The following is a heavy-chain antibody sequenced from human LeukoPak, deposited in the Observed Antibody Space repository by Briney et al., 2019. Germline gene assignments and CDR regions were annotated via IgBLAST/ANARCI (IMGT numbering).Heavy chain of an antibody. CDR2: IYYSGST. CDR1: GGSVSSGSYY. Sequence: SETLSLTCTVSGGSVSSGSYYWSWIRQPPGEGLEWIGYIYYSGSTNYNPSLKSRVTISVDTSKNQFSLKLSSVTAADTAVYYCARESEIQSLDYWGQGTLVTVSS. CDR3: ARESEIQSLDY. D-gene: IGHD4-11*01. J-gene: IGHJ4*02. V-gene: IGHV4-61*01.